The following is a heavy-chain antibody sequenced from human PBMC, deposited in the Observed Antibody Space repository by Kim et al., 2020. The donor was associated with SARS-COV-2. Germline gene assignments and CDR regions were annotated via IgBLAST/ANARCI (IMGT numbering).Heavy chain of an antibody. D-gene: IGHD3-9*01. CDR3: ARGNRDFEWGAPITRPYYFDY. CDR2: INHSGST. J-gene: IGHJ4*02. CDR1: GGSFSGYY. V-gene: IGHV4-34*01. Sequence: SETLSLTCAVYGGSFSGYYWSWIRQPPGKGLEWIGEINHSGSTNYNPSLKSRVTISVDTSKNQFSLKLSSVTAADTAVYYCARGNRDFEWGAPITRPYYFDYWGQGTLVTVSS.